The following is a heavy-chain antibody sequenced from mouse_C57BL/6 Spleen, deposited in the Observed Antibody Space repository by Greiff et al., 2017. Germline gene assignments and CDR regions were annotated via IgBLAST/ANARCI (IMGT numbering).Heavy chain of an antibody. J-gene: IGHJ4*01. CDR2: IYPGDGDT. CDR1: GYAFSSSW. D-gene: IGHD3-2*02. CDR3: AREYQAMVSMDY. Sequence: VQLQQSGPELVKPGASVKISCKASGYAFSSSWMNWVKQRPGKGLEWIGRIYPGDGDTNYNGKFKGKATLTADKSSSTAYMQLSSLTSEDSAVYFCAREYQAMVSMDYWGQGTSVTVSS. V-gene: IGHV1-82*01.